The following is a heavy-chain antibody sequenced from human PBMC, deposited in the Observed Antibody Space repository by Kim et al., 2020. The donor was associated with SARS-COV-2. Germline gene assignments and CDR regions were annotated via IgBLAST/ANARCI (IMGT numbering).Heavy chain of an antibody. J-gene: IGHJ4*02. CDR3: ARAHDCGGDCYLDY. Sequence: ADSVKGRFTISSDNSKNTLYLQMNSLRAEDTAVYYCARAHDCGGDCYLDYWGQGTLVTVSS. D-gene: IGHD2-21*02. V-gene: IGHV3-30*07.